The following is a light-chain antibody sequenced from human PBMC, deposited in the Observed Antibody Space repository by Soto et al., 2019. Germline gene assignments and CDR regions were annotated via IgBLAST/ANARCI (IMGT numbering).Light chain of an antibody. CDR2: KAS. J-gene: IGKJ2*02. CDR3: QQYNSWWT. CDR1: QSISSW. V-gene: IGKV1-5*03. Sequence: DIQMTQSPSTLSASVGDRVTITCRASQSISSWLAWYQQKPGKAPKLLIYKASSLESGVPSRFSGSGSGTEFTLTISSLQPDDFATYYCQQYNSWWTFGQVTKLEIK.